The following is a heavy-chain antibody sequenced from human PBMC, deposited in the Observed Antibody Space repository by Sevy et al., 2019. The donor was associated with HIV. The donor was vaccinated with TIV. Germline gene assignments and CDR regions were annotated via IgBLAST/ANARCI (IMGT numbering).Heavy chain of an antibody. D-gene: IGHD3-22*01. V-gene: IGHV3-23*01. Sequence: GGSLRLSCAASGFTFRNYAMNWVRQAPGKGLEWVSGISDTGGSGDKTNYADSVKGRFTISRDDSKNSLYLQLNTLRAEDTAIYYCARKYDSSGYFDYWGQGTLVTVSS. CDR3: ARKYDSSGYFDY. CDR1: GFTFRNYA. J-gene: IGHJ4*02. CDR2: ISDTGGSGDKT.